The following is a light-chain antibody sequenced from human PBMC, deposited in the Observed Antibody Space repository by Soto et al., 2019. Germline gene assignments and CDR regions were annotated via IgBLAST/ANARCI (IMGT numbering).Light chain of an antibody. Sequence: EIVLTQSPATLSLSPGERATLSCSASQSVSSYLAWYQQKPGQAPRLLIYDASNRATGIRARFSGSGSGTDFTLTISSLEPEDFAVYYCQQRSNWPPYTFGQGTKLEIK. J-gene: IGKJ2*01. V-gene: IGKV3-11*01. CDR2: DAS. CDR1: QSVSSY. CDR3: QQRSNWPPYT.